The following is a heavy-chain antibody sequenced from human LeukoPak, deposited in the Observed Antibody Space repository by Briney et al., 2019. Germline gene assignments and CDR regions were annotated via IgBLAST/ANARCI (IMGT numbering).Heavy chain of an antibody. D-gene: IGHD6-19*01. CDR3: ARDHPGSGWYVDY. Sequence: GGFLRLSCAASGFTFGSYAMGWVRQAPGKGLEWVSGISGSGGSPYYTDSVKGRFTISKDNSKDTLYLQMNSLRDEDTAVYYCARDHPGSGWYVDYWGQGILVTVSS. J-gene: IGHJ4*02. V-gene: IGHV3-23*01. CDR2: ISGSGGSP. CDR1: GFTFGSYA.